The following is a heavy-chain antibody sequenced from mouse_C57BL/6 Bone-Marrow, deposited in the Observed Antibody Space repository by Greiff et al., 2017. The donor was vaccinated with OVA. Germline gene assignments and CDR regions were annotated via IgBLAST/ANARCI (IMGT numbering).Heavy chain of an antibody. Sequence: EVQGVESGGGLVKPGGSLKLSCAASGFTFSSYAMSWVRQTPEKRLEWVATISDGGSYTYYPDNVKGRFTISRDNAKNNLYLQMSHLKSEDTAMYYCARALPYWYAMDYWGQGTSVTVSS. V-gene: IGHV5-4*01. J-gene: IGHJ4*01. CDR3: ARALPYWYAMDY. CDR1: GFTFSSYA. D-gene: IGHD2-10*01. CDR2: ISDGGSYT.